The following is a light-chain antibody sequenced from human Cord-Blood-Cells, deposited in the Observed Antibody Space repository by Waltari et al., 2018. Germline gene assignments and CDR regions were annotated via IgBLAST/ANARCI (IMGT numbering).Light chain of an antibody. CDR1: KLGDKY. CDR3: QAWDSSTAV. Sequence: SYELTQPPSVSVSPGQTASITCSGDKLGDKYACWYHQKLGQSPVLVIYQDSKRPSGIPGRFSGSNSGNTATLTISGTQAMDEADYYCQAWDSSTAVFGGGTKLTVL. CDR2: QDS. J-gene: IGLJ2*01. V-gene: IGLV3-1*01.